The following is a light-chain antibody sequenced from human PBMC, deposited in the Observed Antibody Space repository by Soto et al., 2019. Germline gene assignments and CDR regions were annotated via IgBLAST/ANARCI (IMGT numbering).Light chain of an antibody. CDR1: SNDVGRYNQ. J-gene: IGLJ1*01. CDR3: CSYVGSTTYV. CDR2: EGS. Sequence: QSVLTQPASVSGSPGQSITISCTGSSNDVGRYNQVSWYQQHPGKAPKVMIYEGSQRPSGVSNRFSGSKSGNTASQTISGLQAEDEADYYCCSYVGSTTYVFGTGTKVTVL. V-gene: IGLV2-23*01.